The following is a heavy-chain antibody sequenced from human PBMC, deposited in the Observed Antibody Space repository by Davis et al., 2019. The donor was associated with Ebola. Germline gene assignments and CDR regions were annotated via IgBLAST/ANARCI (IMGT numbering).Heavy chain of an antibody. CDR3: ARRQYDLFSGFYSGNFQYAMDV. CDR1: GFTFSAYD. J-gene: IGHJ6*02. CDR2: ISYDESQK. D-gene: IGHD3/OR15-3a*01. V-gene: IGHV3-30*03. Sequence: PGGSPRLSCSGSGFTFSAYDFHWVRQAPGKGLQWVAHISYDESQKDFLDSVEGRSTISRDNSKNTLHLQMNSLRAEDTAVYYCARRQYDLFSGFYSGNFQYAMDVWGQGTTVTVSS.